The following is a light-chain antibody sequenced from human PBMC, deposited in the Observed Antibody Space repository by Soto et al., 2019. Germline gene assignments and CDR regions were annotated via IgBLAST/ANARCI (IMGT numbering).Light chain of an antibody. CDR2: GAS. J-gene: IGKJ1*01. Sequence: EIVLTQSPGTLSLSPGDRATLSCRASQSLSSNYLAWYQQKPGQAPRLLIYGASRRATDIPDRFSGSGSGTDFALTITRLDPADFALYFCQQYDTFPRTFGQGTKVEIQ. V-gene: IGKV3-20*01. CDR1: QSLSSNY. CDR3: QQYDTFPRT.